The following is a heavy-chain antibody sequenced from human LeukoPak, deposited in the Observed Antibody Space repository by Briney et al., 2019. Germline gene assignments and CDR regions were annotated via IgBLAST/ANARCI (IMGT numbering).Heavy chain of an antibody. D-gene: IGHD2-15*01. V-gene: IGHV3-74*01. CDR2: INSDGSST. CDR1: GFSFSSYL. Sequence: GGSLRVSCAASGFSFSSYLMHWVRQAPGKGLVWVSRINSDGSSTTYADSVKGRFTISRDNAKNPLYLQMNSLRAEDTAVYYCARGGLHGASDIWGQATMVTASS. J-gene: IGHJ3*02. CDR3: ARGGLHGASDI.